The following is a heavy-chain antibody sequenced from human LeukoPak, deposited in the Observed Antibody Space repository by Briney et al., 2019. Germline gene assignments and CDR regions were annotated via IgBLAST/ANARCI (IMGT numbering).Heavy chain of an antibody. CDR2: INPNSGGT. V-gene: IGHV1-2*02. J-gene: IGHJ4*02. Sequence: GASVKVSCKASGYIFTGYYMHWVRQAPGQGLEWMGWINPNSGGTNYTQKFQGRVTMTRDTSISTAYMELSRLRSDDTAVYYCARDSGMDYYDSSGYYYVLLRNWGQGTLITVSS. CDR1: GYIFTGYY. D-gene: IGHD3-22*01. CDR3: ARDSGMDYYDSSGYYYVLLRN.